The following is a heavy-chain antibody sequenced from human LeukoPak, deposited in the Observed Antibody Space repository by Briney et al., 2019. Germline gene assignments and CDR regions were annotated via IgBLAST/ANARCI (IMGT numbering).Heavy chain of an antibody. D-gene: IGHD6-19*01. CDR3: ATSSGWYERNTWGGWFDP. J-gene: IGHJ5*02. V-gene: IGHV4-59*01. CDR1: GGSIRSYY. Sequence: SETLSLTCSVSGGSIRSYYWNWIRQPPGKGLEWIGYIYYSGSTNYNPSLKSRVSISADTSKNQFSLKLRSVTAADTAVYYCATSSGWYERNTWGGWFDPWGQGTLVTVSS. CDR2: IYYSGST.